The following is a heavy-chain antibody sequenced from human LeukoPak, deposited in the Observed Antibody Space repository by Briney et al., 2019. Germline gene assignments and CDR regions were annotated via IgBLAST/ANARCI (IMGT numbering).Heavy chain of an antibody. CDR3: ARDPTNQHDYGDSWAFDI. Sequence: QPGRSLRLSCAASGFTFSSYAMHWVRQAPGKGLEWVAVISYDGSNKYYADSVKGRFTISRDNSKNTLYLQMNSLRAEDTAVYYCARDPTNQHDYGDSWAFDIWGQGTMVTVSS. CDR1: GFTFSSYA. J-gene: IGHJ3*02. D-gene: IGHD4-17*01. CDR2: ISYDGSNK. V-gene: IGHV3-30*04.